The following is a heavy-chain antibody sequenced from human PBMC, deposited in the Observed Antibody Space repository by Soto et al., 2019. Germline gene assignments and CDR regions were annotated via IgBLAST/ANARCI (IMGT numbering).Heavy chain of an antibody. Sequence: PSETLSLTCTVHGDSISSYYWSWIRQPPGKGLEWIGYIYYSASTNYSPSLKSRVTISVDTSKNQFSLNLSSVTAADTAVYYCARHLPYCGGDCYSLDYWGQGTLVTVS. CDR1: GDSISSYY. V-gene: IGHV4-59*08. J-gene: IGHJ4*02. CDR2: IYYSAST. D-gene: IGHD2-21*02. CDR3: ARHLPYCGGDCYSLDY.